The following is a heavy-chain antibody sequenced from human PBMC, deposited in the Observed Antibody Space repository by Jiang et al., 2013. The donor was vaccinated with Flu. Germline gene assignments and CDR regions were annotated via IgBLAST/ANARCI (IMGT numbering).Heavy chain of an antibody. CDR3: ARGGFDILTGYYYFDY. CDR1: GGSISSGNYY. V-gene: IGHV4-30-4*01. Sequence: GSGLVKPSQTLSLTCTVSGGSISSGNYYWSWIRQPPGKGLEWIGYIYYSGSTYYNPSLKSRVTISVDTSKNQFSLKLSSVTAADTAVHYCARGGFDILTGYYYFDYWGQGTLVTVSS. J-gene: IGHJ4*02. CDR2: IYYSGST. D-gene: IGHD3-9*01.